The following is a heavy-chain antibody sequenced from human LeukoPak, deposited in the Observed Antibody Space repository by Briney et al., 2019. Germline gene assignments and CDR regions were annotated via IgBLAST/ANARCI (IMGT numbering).Heavy chain of an antibody. CDR2: LSTSPR. D-gene: IGHD3-22*01. V-gene: IGHV3-23*01. CDR3: VRGEVAVQYYFES. Sequence: GGSLTLSCAASGFTITNYAMSWVRQGPGKGLEWVSGLSTSPRYADSVRGRFIVSRDHSRNTFSLKMNSLRAEDTAVYYCVRGEVAVQYYFESWRQGTLVTVSS. CDR1: GFTITNYA. J-gene: IGHJ4*02.